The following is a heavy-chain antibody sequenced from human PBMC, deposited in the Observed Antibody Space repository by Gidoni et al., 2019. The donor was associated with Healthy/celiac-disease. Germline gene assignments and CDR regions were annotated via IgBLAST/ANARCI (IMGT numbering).Heavy chain of an antibody. CDR2: ISSSSSYI. D-gene: IGHD5-18*01. CDR1: GFTFSSYS. J-gene: IGHJ4*02. V-gene: IGHV3-21*01. Sequence: EVQLVESGGGLVKPGGSLRLSCAASGFTFSSYSMNWVRQAPGKGLEWVSSISSSSSYIYYADSVKGRFTISRDNAKNSLYLQMNSLRAEDTAVYYCARGRWGKLGYSYGDYWGQGTLVTVSS. CDR3: ARGRWGKLGYSYGDY.